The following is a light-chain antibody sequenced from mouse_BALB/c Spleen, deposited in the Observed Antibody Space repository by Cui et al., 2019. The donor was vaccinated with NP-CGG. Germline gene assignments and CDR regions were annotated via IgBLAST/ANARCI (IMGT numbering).Light chain of an antibody. V-gene: IGLV1*01. Sequence: QAVVTQESALTTSPGEKVTLTCRSSTGAVTTSNYANWVQEKPDHLFTGLIGGTNNRTPGVPARFSGSLIGDKAVLTITGAQTEDEAIYFCALWYSNHWVFGGGTKLTVL. CDR1: TGAVTTSNY. CDR3: ALWYSNHWV. J-gene: IGLJ1*01. CDR2: GTN.